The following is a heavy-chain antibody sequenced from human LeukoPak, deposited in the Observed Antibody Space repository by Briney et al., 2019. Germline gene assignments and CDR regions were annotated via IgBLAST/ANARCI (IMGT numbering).Heavy chain of an antibody. CDR2: IYHSGST. V-gene: IGHV4-30-2*01. J-gene: IGHJ3*02. Sequence: PSETLSLTCTVSGGSISSGGYYWSWIRQPPGKGLEWIGYIYHSGSTYYNPSLKSRVTISVDRSKNQFSLKLSSVTAADTAVYYCARTRAMIFGDAFDIWGQGTMVTVSS. CDR3: ARTRAMIFGDAFDI. CDR1: GGSISSGGYY. D-gene: IGHD3/OR15-3a*01.